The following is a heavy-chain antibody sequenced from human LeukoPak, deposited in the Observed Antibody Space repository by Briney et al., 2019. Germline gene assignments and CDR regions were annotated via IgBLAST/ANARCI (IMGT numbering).Heavy chain of an antibody. CDR2: IYTSGST. Sequence: SETLSLTCAVSGGSISSYYWSWIRQPAGKGLEWIGRIYTSGSTNYNPSLKSRVTMSVDTSKNQFSLKLSSVTAADTAVYYCARDGYYYDSSGYYEKMYYFDYWGQGTLVTVSS. D-gene: IGHD3-22*01. V-gene: IGHV4-4*07. CDR3: ARDGYYYDSSGYYEKMYYFDY. CDR1: GGSISSYY. J-gene: IGHJ4*02.